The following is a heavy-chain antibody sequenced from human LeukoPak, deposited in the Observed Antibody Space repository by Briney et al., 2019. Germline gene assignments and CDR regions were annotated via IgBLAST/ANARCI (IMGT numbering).Heavy chain of an antibody. D-gene: IGHD3-22*01. CDR2: ISSSSSTI. CDR3: AKGQSYYYDSSGYFH. Sequence: GGSLRLSCAASGFTFSSYSMNWVRQAPGKGLEWVSYISSSSSTIYYADSVKGRFTISRDNSKNTLYLQMNSLRAEDTAVYYCAKGQSYYYDSSGYFHWGQGTLVTVSS. J-gene: IGHJ4*02. V-gene: IGHV3-48*01. CDR1: GFTFSSYS.